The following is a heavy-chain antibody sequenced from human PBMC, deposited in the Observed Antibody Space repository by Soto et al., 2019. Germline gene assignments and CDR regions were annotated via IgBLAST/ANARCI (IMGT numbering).Heavy chain of an antibody. V-gene: IGHV4-61*01. CDR1: GGSVNSDNYY. CDR2: IYYSGST. D-gene: IGHD5-12*01. CDR3: ARINLYIDIVGTPPRVFDY. Sequence: PSETLSLTCTVSGGSVNSDNYYWSWIRQPPGKGLEWIGYIYYSGSTNYNPSLKSRVTISVDTSKNQFSLRLSSVTAADTAVYYCARINLYIDIVGTPPRVFDYWGQGTLVTVSS. J-gene: IGHJ4*02.